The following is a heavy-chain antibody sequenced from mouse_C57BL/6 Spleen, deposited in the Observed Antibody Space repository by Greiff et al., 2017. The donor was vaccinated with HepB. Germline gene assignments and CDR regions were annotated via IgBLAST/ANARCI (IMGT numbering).Heavy chain of an antibody. D-gene: IGHD2-5*01. CDR3: ARGAYYSNFPFAY. V-gene: IGHV1-69*01. CDR1: GYTFTSYW. J-gene: IGHJ3*01. Sequence: VKLVESGAELVMPGASVKLSCKASGYTFTSYWMHWVKQRPGQGLEWIGEIDPSDSYTNYNHKFKGKSTLTVDKSSSTAYMQLSSLTSEDSAVYYCARGAYYSNFPFAYWGQGTLVTVSA. CDR2: IDPSDSYT.